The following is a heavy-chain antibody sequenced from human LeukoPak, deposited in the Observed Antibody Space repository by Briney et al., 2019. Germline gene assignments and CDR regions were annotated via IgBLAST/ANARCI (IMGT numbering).Heavy chain of an antibody. CDR2: ISSSGSTI. J-gene: IGHJ5*02. V-gene: IGHV3-11*01. CDR3: AKDLRGIVGAKWFDP. D-gene: IGHD1-26*01. Sequence: SGGSLRLSCAASGFTFSDYYMSWIRQAPGKGLEWVSYISSSGSTIYYADSVKGRCTISRDNAKNTLYLPMNSLRAEDTAVYYCAKDLRGIVGAKWFDPWGQGTLVTVSS. CDR1: GFTFSDYY.